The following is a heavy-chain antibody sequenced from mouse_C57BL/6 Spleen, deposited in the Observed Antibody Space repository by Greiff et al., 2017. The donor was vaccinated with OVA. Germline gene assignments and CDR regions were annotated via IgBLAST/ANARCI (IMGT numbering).Heavy chain of an antibody. V-gene: IGHV1-80*01. CDR1: GYAFSSYW. CDR3: ARGRLRVFGD. D-gene: IGHD2-4*01. J-gene: IGHJ2*01. Sequence: VQLQESGAELVKPGASVKISCKASGYAFSSYWMNWGKQRPGKGLEWIGQIYPGDGDTNYNGKFKGKATLTADKSSSTAYMQLSSLTSEDSAVYFCARGRLRVFGDWGQGTTLTVSS. CDR2: IYPGDGDT.